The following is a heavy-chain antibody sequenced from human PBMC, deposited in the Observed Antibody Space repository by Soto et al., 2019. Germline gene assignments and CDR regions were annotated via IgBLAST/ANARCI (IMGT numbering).Heavy chain of an antibody. CDR1: GYTFTSYY. CDR3: ASEVRGVIHGFDY. D-gene: IGHD3-10*01. V-gene: IGHV1-46*03. J-gene: IGHJ4*02. Sequence: ASVKVSCKASGYTFTSYYMHWVRQAPGRGLEWMGIINPSGGSTSYAQKFQGRVTMTRDTSTSTVYMELSSLRSEDTAVYYCASEVRGVIHGFDYWGQGTLVTVSS. CDR2: INPSGGST.